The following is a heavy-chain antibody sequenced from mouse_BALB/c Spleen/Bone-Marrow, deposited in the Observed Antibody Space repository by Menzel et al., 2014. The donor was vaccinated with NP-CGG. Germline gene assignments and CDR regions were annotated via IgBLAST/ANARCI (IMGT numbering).Heavy chain of an antibody. CDR1: GINIKDTY. V-gene: IGHV14-3*02. D-gene: IGHD2-4*01. J-gene: IGHJ2*01. CDR3: ARYDYGVYFDY. CDR2: IDPANGNT. Sequence: VQLQQSGAELVKPGASVKLSCTASGINIKDTYMHWVKQRPEQGLEWIGRIDPANGNTKYDPKFQGKATITADTSSNTAYLQLSSLTSEDTAVYYCARYDYGVYFDYWGQGTTLTVSS.